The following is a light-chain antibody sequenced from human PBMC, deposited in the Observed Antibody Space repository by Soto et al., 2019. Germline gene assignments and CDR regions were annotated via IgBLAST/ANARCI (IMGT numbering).Light chain of an antibody. CDR1: QSVSSSY. J-gene: IGKJ2*01. V-gene: IGKV3-20*01. Sequence: EIVLTQSPGTLSLSPGERATLSCRASQSVSSSYLAWYQQKPGQAPRLLIYGASSRATGIPDRFSGSGPGTDFTLSISRLEPEDFAVYYCQQYVTSPPGYTFGQGTNLEIK. CDR2: GAS. CDR3: QQYVTSPPGYT.